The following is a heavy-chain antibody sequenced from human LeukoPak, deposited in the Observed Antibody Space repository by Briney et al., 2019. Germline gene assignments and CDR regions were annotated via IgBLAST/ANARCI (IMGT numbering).Heavy chain of an antibody. V-gene: IGHV1-8*01. CDR1: RDTFTSYD. D-gene: IGHD2-2*02. CDR3: ARGSHRGYCTTSNCYTVDY. J-gene: IGHJ4*01. CDR2: MNPDSGNT. Sequence: GASVKVSCKAARDTFTSYDINWVRQAPGQGLEWMGWMNPDSGNTGYAQKFQGRVSMTRNTSISTAYMELGGLTSDDTAVYFCARGSHRGYCTTSNCYTVDYWGQGTLVSVSS.